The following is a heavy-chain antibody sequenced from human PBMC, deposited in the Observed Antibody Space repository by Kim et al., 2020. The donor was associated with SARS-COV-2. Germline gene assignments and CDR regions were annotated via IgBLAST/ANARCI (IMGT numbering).Heavy chain of an antibody. CDR1: GFTFSSYA. CDR2: ISGSGGST. CDR3: AKGHWYYDFWSGSPMHSYYYGMDV. D-gene: IGHD3-3*01. Sequence: GGSLRLSCAASGFTFSSYAMSWVRQAPGKGLEWVSAISGSGGSTYYADSVKGWFTISRDNSKNTLWLQMNSLRAEDTAVYYCAKGHWYYDFWSGSPMHSYYYGMDVWGQGTTVTVSS. V-gene: IGHV3-23*01. J-gene: IGHJ6*02.